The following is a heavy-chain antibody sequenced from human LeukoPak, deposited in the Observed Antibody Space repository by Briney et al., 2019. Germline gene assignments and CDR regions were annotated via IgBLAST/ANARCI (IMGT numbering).Heavy chain of an antibody. CDR1: GFTFSSSA. J-gene: IGHJ4*02. V-gene: IGHV3-23*01. CDR2: IIGSGGST. D-gene: IGHD4-17*01. Sequence: GGSLRLSCAASGFTFSSSAMGWVRQAPGKGLEGVSGIIGSGGSTYYADSVKGRFTISRDNSKNTLYLQMNSLRAEDTAVYYCAKANGDSRGYFDYWGQGILVTVSS. CDR3: AKANGDSRGYFDY.